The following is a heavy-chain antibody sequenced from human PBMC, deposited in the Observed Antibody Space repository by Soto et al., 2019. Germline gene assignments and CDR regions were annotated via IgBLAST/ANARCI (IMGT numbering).Heavy chain of an antibody. D-gene: IGHD5-18*01. J-gene: IGHJ4*02. CDR2: IYYSGST. Sequence: SETLSLTCTVSGGSISSSSYYWGWIRQPPGKGLEWFGSIYYSGSTYYNPSLKSRVTISVDTSKNQFSLKLSSVTAADTAVYYCARDHTHSYGVYYFDYWGQGTPVT. V-gene: IGHV4-39*02. CDR3: ARDHTHSYGVYYFDY. CDR1: GGSISSSSYY.